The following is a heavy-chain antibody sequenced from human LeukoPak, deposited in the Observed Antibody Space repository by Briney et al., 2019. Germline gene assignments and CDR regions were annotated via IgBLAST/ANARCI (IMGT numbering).Heavy chain of an antibody. Sequence: PSETPSLTCAVYGGSFSGYYWSWIRQPPGKGLEWIGEINHSGSTNYNPSLKSRVTISVDTSKNQFSLKLSSVTAADTAVYYCARGHDGLIAARQRDYYYYGMDVWGQGTTVTVSS. CDR2: INHSGST. CDR3: ARGHDGLIAARQRDYYYYGMDV. V-gene: IGHV4-34*01. D-gene: IGHD6-6*01. J-gene: IGHJ6*02. CDR1: GGSFSGYY.